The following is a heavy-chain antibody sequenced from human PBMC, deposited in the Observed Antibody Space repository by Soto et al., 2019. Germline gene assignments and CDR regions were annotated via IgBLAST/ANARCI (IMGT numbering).Heavy chain of an antibody. CDR2: IKSKTDGGTA. CDR3: TTDAYYDTSGYWF. CDR1: GFTFSNAW. V-gene: IGHV3-15*01. J-gene: IGHJ4*02. Sequence: SGGSLRLSCAASGFTFSNAWMTWVRQAPGQGLVWVGRIKSKTDGGTADYAAPVRGRFTISRDDSKDTLYLQMSSLKTEDTAVYYCTTDAYYDTSGYWFWGQGTPVTVSS. D-gene: IGHD3-22*01.